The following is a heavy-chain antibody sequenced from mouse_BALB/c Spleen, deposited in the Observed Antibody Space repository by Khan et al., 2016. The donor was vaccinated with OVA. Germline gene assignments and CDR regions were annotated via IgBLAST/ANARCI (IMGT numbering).Heavy chain of an antibody. CDR1: GYTFTSYW. CDR3: ANHGSTSAWFAY. D-gene: IGHD1-1*01. CDR2: INPSTGYS. Sequence: VQLQESGAELAKPGASVKMSCKASGYTFTSYWMHWVKQRPGQGLEWIGYINPSTGYSEFNQKFKDKPTLTADKSSSTAYMQLSSLTSDDSAVYYCANHGSTSAWFAYWGQGTLVTVSA. V-gene: IGHV1-7*01. J-gene: IGHJ3*01.